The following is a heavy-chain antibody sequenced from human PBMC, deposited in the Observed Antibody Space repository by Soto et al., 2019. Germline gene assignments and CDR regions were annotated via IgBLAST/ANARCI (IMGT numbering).Heavy chain of an antibody. CDR1: GFTFSHYA. J-gene: IGHJ4*02. V-gene: IGHV3-30*18. Sequence: QVQLVESGGDVVQPGRSLRLSCAASGFTFSHYAMHWVRQAPGKGLEWVALMSYDGSNEYYADSVKGRFTISRDNSKNTLYLQMNSLRAEDTAVYYCAKDGSHNFDYWGQGTWSPSPQ. CDR2: MSYDGSNE. CDR3: AKDGSHNFDY. D-gene: IGHD1-26*01.